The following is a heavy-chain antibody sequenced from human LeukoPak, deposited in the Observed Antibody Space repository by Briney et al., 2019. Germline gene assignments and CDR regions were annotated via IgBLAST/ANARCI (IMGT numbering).Heavy chain of an antibody. CDR3: ARVRNYVWESYRYKSFEY. D-gene: IGHD3-16*02. Sequence: SETLSLTCAVYGGSFSGYYWSWIRQPPGEGLEWIGEINHSGSTNYNPSLKSRVTISVDTSKNQFSLKLSSVTAADTAVYYCARVRNYVWESYRYKSFEYWGQGTLVTVSS. V-gene: IGHV4-34*01. CDR1: GGSFSGYY. CDR2: INHSGST. J-gene: IGHJ4*02.